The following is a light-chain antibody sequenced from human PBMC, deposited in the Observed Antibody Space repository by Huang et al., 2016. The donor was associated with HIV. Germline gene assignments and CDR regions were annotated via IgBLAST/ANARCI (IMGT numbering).Light chain of an antibody. CDR1: QSVSSTY. J-gene: IGKJ1*01. V-gene: IGKV3-20*01. Sequence: EIVLTQSPGTLSLSPGERATLSCRASQSVSSTYLAWYQQKSGQAHGLLIYGATNRATGIPDRFSGSGSGTDFTLTISRLEPEDFAVYYCQQYVSSPRTFGQGTKVEIK. CDR2: GAT. CDR3: QQYVSSPRT.